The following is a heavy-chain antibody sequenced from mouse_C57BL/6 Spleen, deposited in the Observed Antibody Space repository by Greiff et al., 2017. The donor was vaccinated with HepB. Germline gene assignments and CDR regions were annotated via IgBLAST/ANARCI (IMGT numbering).Heavy chain of an antibody. CDR2: ISSGGDYI. CDR1: GFTFSSYA. Sequence: DVQLVESGEGLVKPGGSLKLSCAASGFTFSSYAMSWVRQTPEKRLEWVAYISSGGDYIYYADTVKGRFTISRDNARNTLYLQMSSLKSEDTAMYYCTRDKSKSYAMDYWGQGTSVTVSS. D-gene: IGHD1-3*01. J-gene: IGHJ4*01. CDR3: TRDKSKSYAMDY. V-gene: IGHV5-9-1*02.